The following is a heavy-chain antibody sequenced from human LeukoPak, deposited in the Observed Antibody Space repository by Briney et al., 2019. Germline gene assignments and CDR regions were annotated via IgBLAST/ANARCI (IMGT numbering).Heavy chain of an antibody. Sequence: TGGSLRLSCAASGFTFSSYAMSWVRQAPGKGLEWVSTISGSGSSTYYVDSVKGRFTISRDNSKNSLYLQMNSLRAEDTAVYYCASSGWSEVDYWGQGTLVTVSS. CDR2: ISGSGSST. CDR3: ASSGWSEVDY. V-gene: IGHV3-23*01. J-gene: IGHJ4*02. D-gene: IGHD6-19*01. CDR1: GFTFSSYA.